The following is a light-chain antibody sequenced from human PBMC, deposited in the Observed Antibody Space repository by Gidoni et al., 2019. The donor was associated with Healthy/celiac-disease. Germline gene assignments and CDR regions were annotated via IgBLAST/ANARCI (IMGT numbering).Light chain of an antibody. CDR2: QAS. J-gene: IGKJ3*01. CDR3: QQYGT. Sequence: DTEMTQSPPTLSASVGERVTITCRANQSISSWLAWSQQKPGKAPKHLIYQASSLESGVPSRVSGGGSGREFTDTSSSLQPDGFATYYYQQYGTFGPXTRVDIK. V-gene: IGKV1-5*03. CDR1: QSISSW.